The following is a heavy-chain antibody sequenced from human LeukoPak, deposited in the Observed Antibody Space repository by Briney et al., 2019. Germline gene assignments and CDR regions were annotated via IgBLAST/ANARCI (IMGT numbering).Heavy chain of an antibody. Sequence: PGGSLRLSCAASGFTFSSYGMNWVRQAPGKGLEWVANIKQDGTEKYYVDSVRGRFTISRDNAKNSLYLQMNSLRAEDTAVYYCVRPYAAEIVATCFDYWGQGILVTVSS. CDR2: IKQDGTEK. CDR3: VRPYAAEIVATCFDY. J-gene: IGHJ4*02. V-gene: IGHV3-7*01. CDR1: GFTFSSYG. D-gene: IGHD5-12*01.